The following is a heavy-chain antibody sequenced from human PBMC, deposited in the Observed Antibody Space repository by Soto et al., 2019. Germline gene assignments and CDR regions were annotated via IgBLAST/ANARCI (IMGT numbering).Heavy chain of an antibody. Sequence: GSLRLSCAASGFTFSSYSMNWVRQAPGKGLEWVSSISSSSSYIYYAGSVKGRFTISRDNAKNSLYLQMNSLRAEDTAVYYCARLPDCSGGSCYSEGIYYWGQGTLVTVSS. CDR3: ARLPDCSGGSCYSEGIYY. CDR2: ISSSSSYI. V-gene: IGHV3-21*01. CDR1: GFTFSSYS. D-gene: IGHD2-15*01. J-gene: IGHJ4*02.